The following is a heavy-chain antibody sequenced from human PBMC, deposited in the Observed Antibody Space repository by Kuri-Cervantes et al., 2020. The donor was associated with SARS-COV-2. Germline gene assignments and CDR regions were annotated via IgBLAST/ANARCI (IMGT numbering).Heavy chain of an antibody. CDR2: ISYDGSNK. Sequence: GGSLRLSCAASGFTFSSYAMHWVRQAPGQGLEWVAVISYDGSNKYYADSVRGRFTTSRDNSKNTLYLQMNSLRAEDTAAYYCARAMWPYHYDSSGLIFDYWGQGTLVTVSS. D-gene: IGHD3-22*01. V-gene: IGHV3-30-3*01. CDR1: GFTFSSYA. J-gene: IGHJ4*02. CDR3: ARAMWPYHYDSSGLIFDY.